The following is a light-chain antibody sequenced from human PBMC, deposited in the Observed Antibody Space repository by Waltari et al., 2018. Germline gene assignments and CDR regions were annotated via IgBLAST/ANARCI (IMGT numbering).Light chain of an antibody. J-gene: IGKJ2*01. V-gene: IGKV3-20*01. Sequence: VLTQSPATLSLSAGERATLSCKASYYISPSHLAWYQQKPGQAPRLLIYETDVRAAGVPDRFSGSGSDTDFTLTINGLEAEDSAVYHCQHYSTSLYTFGQGTKVQI. CDR2: ETD. CDR1: YYISPSH. CDR3: QHYSTSLYT.